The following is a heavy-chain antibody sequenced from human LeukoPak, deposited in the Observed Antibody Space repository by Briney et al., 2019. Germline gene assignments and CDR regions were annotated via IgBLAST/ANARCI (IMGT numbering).Heavy chain of an antibody. J-gene: IGHJ1*01. D-gene: IGHD5/OR15-5a*01. CDR3: ATYNSVNAREFQY. V-gene: IGHV3-7*01. CDR1: GFTFSSYW. CDR2: IKQDGSEK. Sequence: GGSLRLSCAASGFTFSSYWMGWVRQAPGTGLEWVANIKQDGSEKYYVDSVKGRFTISRDNAKNSLYLQMNSLGGDDTAIYYCATYNSVNAREFQYWGQGTLVTVPS.